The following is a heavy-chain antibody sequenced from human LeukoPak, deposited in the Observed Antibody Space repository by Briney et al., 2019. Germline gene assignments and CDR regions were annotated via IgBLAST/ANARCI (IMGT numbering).Heavy chain of an antibody. Sequence: PGRSLRLSCAASGFIFSHYGMHWVRQAPGKGLEWVAVIQNDASTENFADSVKGRFTISRDNSKNTVFLQMNSLRVEDTAVHYCARELSQIVWGGLDYGGQGTLVSVSS. J-gene: IGHJ4*02. V-gene: IGHV3-33*05. CDR1: GFIFSHYG. CDR2: IQNDASTE. D-gene: IGHD2-21*01. CDR3: ARELSQIVWGGLDY.